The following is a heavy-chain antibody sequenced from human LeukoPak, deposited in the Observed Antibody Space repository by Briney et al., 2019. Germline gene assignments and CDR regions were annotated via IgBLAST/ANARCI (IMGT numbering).Heavy chain of an antibody. CDR1: GYTFTNYG. J-gene: IGHJ4*02. V-gene: IGHV1-18*01. CDR3: ARDTGIAVAGTGDFDY. Sequence: ASVKVSCKASGYTFTNYGISWGRHAPGQGLELMGGISGYNGKTNYAQKLQGRVTMTTDTSTSTAYMELRSLRSDDTAVYYCARDTGIAVAGTGDFDYWGQGTLVTVSS. D-gene: IGHD6-13*01. CDR2: ISGYNGKT.